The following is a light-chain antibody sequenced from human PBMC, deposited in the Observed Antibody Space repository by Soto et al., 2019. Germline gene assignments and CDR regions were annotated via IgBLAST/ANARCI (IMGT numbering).Light chain of an antibody. Sequence: DIQMTQSPSSLSASVGDRVTVTCRASESIATFLNWYQHKPGKAPKLLISGASNLQSGVPSRFSGSGSGTDFTLTINSLHPDDFATYYCQQSYSSLALTFGGGTKLEIK. CDR2: GAS. CDR1: ESIATF. V-gene: IGKV1-39*01. J-gene: IGKJ4*01. CDR3: QQSYSSLALT.